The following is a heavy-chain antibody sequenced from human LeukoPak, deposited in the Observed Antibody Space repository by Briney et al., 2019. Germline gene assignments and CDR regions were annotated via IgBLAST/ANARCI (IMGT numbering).Heavy chain of an antibody. D-gene: IGHD3-10*01. J-gene: IGHJ4*02. CDR2: ISGSGGST. V-gene: IGHV3-23*01. Sequence: PGGSLRLSCAASGFTFSSYGMSWVRQAPGKGLEWVSAISGSGGSTYYADSVKGRFTISRDNSKNTLYLQMNSLRAEDTAVYYCAKVLWFGELLGAFDYWGQGTLVTVSS. CDR1: GFTFSSYG. CDR3: AKVLWFGELLGAFDY.